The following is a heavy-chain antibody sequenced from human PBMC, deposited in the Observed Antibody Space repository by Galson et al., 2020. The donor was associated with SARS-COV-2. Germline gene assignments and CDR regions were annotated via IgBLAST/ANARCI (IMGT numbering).Heavy chain of an antibody. Sequence: SETLSLTCGVHGGSFSGYYWSWIRQPPGKGLEWVGEINHSGSTNYNPSLESRLTMSVDTSKNQFSLRLSFVTAADTAIYYCARGGSSSWYGYYFDFWGRGSLVVVSS. V-gene: IGHV4-34*01. CDR2: INHSGST. J-gene: IGHJ4*02. D-gene: IGHD6-13*01. CDR1: GGSFSGYY. CDR3: ARGGSSSWYGYYFDF.